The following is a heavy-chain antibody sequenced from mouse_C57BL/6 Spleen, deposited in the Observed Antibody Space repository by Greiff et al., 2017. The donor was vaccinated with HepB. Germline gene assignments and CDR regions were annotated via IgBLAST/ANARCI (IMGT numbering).Heavy chain of an antibody. CDR1: GYTFTSYW. Sequence: QVQLKQPGAELVRPGSSVKLSCKASGYTFTSYWMHWVKQRPIQGLEWIGNIDPSDSETHYNQKFKDKATLTVDKSSSTAYMQLSSLTSEDSAVYYCARGGGQLRLLFDYWGQGTTLTVSS. J-gene: IGHJ2*01. CDR2: IDPSDSET. V-gene: IGHV1-52*01. D-gene: IGHD3-2*02. CDR3: ARGGGQLRLLFDY.